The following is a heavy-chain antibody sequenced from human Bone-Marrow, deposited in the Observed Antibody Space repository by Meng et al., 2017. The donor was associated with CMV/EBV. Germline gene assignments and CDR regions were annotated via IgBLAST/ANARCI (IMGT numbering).Heavy chain of an antibody. V-gene: IGHV4-34*01. CDR1: GGSFSGYY. Sequence: WGSLSLPCAVYGGSFSGYYWSWIRQPPGKGLEWIGEINHSGSTNYNPSLKSRVTISVDTSKNQFSLKLSSVTAADTAVYYCARGRICSSTSCHREYFHHWGQGTLVTVSS. CDR3: ARGRICSSTSCHREYFHH. J-gene: IGHJ1*01. CDR2: INHSGST. D-gene: IGHD2-2*01.